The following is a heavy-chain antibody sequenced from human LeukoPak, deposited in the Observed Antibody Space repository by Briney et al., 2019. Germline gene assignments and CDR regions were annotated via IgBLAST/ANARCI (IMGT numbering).Heavy chain of an antibody. D-gene: IGHD1/OR15-1a*01. CDR1: GGSFSGYY. CDR2: INHSGST. J-gene: IGHJ4*02. CDR3: ARRHRTGTKGNSLDY. Sequence: PSETLSLTCAVYGGSFSGYYWSWIRQPPGKGLERVGEINHSGSTNYNPSLKSRVTISVDTSKNQFSLKLGSVPAADTAVYYCARRHRTGTKGNSLDYWGQGTLVTVSS. V-gene: IGHV4-34*01.